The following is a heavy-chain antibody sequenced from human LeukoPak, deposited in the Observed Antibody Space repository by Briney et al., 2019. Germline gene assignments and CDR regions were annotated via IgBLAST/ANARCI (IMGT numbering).Heavy chain of an antibody. J-gene: IGHJ4*02. D-gene: IGHD3-3*01. CDR2: IKQDGSEK. CDR1: GFTFSSYW. CDR3: ARSLRFEVDY. Sequence: SGGSLRLSCPASGFTFSSYWMSWARQPPGKGLEWVANIKQDGSEKYYVDSVKGRFTISRDNAKNSLYLQMNSLRAEDTAVYYCARSLRFEVDYWGQGTLVTVSS. V-gene: IGHV3-7*01.